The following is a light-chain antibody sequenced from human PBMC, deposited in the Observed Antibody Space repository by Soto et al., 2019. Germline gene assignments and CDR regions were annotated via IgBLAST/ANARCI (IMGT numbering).Light chain of an antibody. CDR3: QKYSSVPV. J-gene: IGKJ3*01. CDR2: AAS. Sequence: DIQMTQSPTSLSASVGDRVTITCRASQDIRNFVAWYQQKPGKAPKLLIYAASTSQSGVPTRFSGSGSGTDFNLTINSMQPEDVATYSCQKYSSVPVFGPGTKVEIK. V-gene: IGKV1-27*01. CDR1: QDIRNF.